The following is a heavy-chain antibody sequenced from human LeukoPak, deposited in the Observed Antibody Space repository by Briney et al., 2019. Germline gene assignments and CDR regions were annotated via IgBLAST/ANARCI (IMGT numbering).Heavy chain of an antibody. CDR3: ATGHSYGYDY. V-gene: IGHV3-74*01. J-gene: IGHJ4*02. D-gene: IGHD5-18*01. CDR1: ELTFSDFW. CDR2: VKGDGRTT. Sequence: GGPLRLSCAASELTFSDFWMHWVRQPPGKGLVWVALVKGDGRTTIYADSVKGRFTISRDNAKNTLYLQMNSLRADDSGVYYCATGHSYGYDYWGQGVLVTVSS.